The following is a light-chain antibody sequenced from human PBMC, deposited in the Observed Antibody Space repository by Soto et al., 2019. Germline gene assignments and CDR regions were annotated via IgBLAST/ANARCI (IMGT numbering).Light chain of an antibody. CDR1: QSVSSSSY. V-gene: IGKV3-20*01. Sequence: EIVLTQSPGTLSLSPGERATLSCRASQSVSSSSYLAWYQQKPGQAPRLLIYGASSRATGIPDRFSGSGSATDFTLTISRRVPEDFAVYYCRQYGSSPSYTFGQGTKLEIK. J-gene: IGKJ2*01. CDR3: RQYGSSPSYT. CDR2: GAS.